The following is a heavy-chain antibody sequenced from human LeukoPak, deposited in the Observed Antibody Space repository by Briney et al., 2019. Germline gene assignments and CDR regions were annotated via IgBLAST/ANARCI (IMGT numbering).Heavy chain of an antibody. J-gene: IGHJ5*02. CDR3: ARDGALSGVTTLRFDP. CDR1: GGSISSSSYY. D-gene: IGHD4-17*01. V-gene: IGHV4-39*07. CDR2: IYYSGST. Sequence: SENLSLTCTVSGGSISSSSYYWGWIRQPPGKGLEWIGSIYYSGSTYYNPSLKSRVTISVDRSKNQFSLKLSSVTAADTAVYYCARDGALSGVTTLRFDPWGQGTLATVSS.